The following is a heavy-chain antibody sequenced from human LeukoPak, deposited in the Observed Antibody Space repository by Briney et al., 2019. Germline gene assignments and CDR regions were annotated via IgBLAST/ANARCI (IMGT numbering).Heavy chain of an antibody. D-gene: IGHD3-22*01. Sequence: GRSLRLSCAASGFTFSSYAMHWVRQAPGKGLEWVAVISYDGSNKYYADSVKGRFTISRDNAKNSLYLQMNSLRAEDTAVYYCARDRDYDSSGYVDYWGQGTLVTVSS. CDR2: ISYDGSNK. V-gene: IGHV3-30-3*01. CDR1: GFTFSSYA. J-gene: IGHJ4*02. CDR3: ARDRDYDSSGYVDY.